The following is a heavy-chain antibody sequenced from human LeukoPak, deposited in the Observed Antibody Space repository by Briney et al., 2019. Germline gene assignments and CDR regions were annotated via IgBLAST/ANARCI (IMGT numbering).Heavy chain of an antibody. Sequence: SGGSLRLSCTASGFTVSNNYMSWVRQAPGKGLEWVSISYSDSNTSYADSVKGRFTISRDTSQNTLSLQMNSLRAEDTAVYYCVRKNRDFNAAFDIWGQGTVVTVSS. J-gene: IGHJ3*02. CDR3: VRKNRDFNAAFDI. CDR1: GFTVSNNY. D-gene: IGHD1-14*01. CDR2: SYSDSNT. V-gene: IGHV3-53*01.